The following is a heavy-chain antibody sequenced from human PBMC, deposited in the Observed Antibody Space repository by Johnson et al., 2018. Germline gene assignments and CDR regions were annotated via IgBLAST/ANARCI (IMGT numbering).Heavy chain of an antibody. CDR2: INHSGST. CDR3: ARGATYDSSGYSPDDAFDI. Sequence: QVQLQQWGAGLLKPSETLSLTCAVYGGSFSGYYWSWIRQPPGTGLEWIGDINHSGSTNYNPSLKSRVTIAVDTSKNQFSLKLSSVTAADPAVYYCARGATYDSSGYSPDDAFDIWGQGTMVTVSS. V-gene: IGHV4-34*01. D-gene: IGHD3-22*01. J-gene: IGHJ3*02. CDR1: GGSFSGYY.